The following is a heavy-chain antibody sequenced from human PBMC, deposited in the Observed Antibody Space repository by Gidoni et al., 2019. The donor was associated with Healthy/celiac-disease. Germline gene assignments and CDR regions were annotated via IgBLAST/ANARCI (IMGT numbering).Heavy chain of an antibody. J-gene: IGHJ4*02. D-gene: IGHD4-4*01. CDR2: ISYDGSNK. Sequence: QVQLVESGGGVVQPGRSLRLSCAASGFTFSSYAMHWVRQAPGKGLEWVAVISYDGSNKYYADSVKGRFTISRDNSKNTLYLQMNSLRAEDTAVYYCARGRTDYSQKVYYFDYWGQGTLVTVSS. V-gene: IGHV3-30-3*01. CDR1: GFTFSSYA. CDR3: ARGRTDYSQKVYYFDY.